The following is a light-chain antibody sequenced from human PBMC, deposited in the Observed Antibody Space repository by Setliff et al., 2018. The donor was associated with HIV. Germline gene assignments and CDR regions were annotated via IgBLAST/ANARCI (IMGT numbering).Light chain of an antibody. Sequence: QSALTQPPSVSGSPGQSATISCTGTSSDVGSYNRVSWYQQPPGTAPKLMIYEVNNRPSGVPDRFSGSKSGNTASLTISGLQAEDEADYYCSSYTSISTYVFGTGTKV. CDR2: EVN. V-gene: IGLV2-18*02. J-gene: IGLJ1*01. CDR3: SSYTSISTYV. CDR1: SSDVGSYNR.